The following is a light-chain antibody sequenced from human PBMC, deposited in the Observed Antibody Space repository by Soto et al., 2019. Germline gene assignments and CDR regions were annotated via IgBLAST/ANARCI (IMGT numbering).Light chain of an antibody. J-gene: IGKJ3*01. CDR2: DAS. CDR1: QDISDY. V-gene: IGKV1-33*01. CDR3: QQYQSLPFT. Sequence: DIRMTQSPSSLSASVGDRVTITCQASQDISDYLNWYHQKPGKAPKFLIYDASYLETGVPSRFSGSGSGTDFTVTISSLQPEDIGTYYCQQYQSLPFTFGPGTTVDI.